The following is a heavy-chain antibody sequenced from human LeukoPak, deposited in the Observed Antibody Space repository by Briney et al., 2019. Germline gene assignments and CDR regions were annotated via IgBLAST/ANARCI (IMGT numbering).Heavy chain of an antibody. CDR2: IKSKTDGGTT. CDR1: GFTFSNAW. Sequence: PGGSLRLSCAASGFTFSNAWMSWVRQAPGKGLEWVCRIKSKTDGGTTDYAAPVKGRFTSSRDDSKNTLYMQMNSLKTEDTAVYYCTSLAPGHAYYYLVMDVWGQGTTGTVSS. D-gene: IGHD1-14*01. CDR3: TSLAPGHAYYYLVMDV. V-gene: IGHV3-15*01. J-gene: IGHJ6*01.